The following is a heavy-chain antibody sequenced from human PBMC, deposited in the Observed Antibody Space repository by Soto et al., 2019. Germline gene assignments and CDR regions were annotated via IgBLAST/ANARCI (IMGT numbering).Heavy chain of an antibody. D-gene: IGHD3-3*01. CDR1: GFSLSTSGVG. V-gene: IGHV2-5*02. CDR2: IYWDDDK. CDR3: AHSNYDFWSGYYTFDY. Sequence: SGPTLVNPTQTLTLTCTFSGFSLSTSGVGVGWIRQPPGKALEWLALIYWDDDKRYSPSLKSRLTITKDTSKNQVVLTMTNMDPVDTATYYCAHSNYDFWSGYYTFDYWGQGTLVTVPQ. J-gene: IGHJ4*02.